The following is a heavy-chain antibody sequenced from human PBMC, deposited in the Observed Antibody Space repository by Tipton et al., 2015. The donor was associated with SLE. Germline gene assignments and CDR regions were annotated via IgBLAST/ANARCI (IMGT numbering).Heavy chain of an antibody. J-gene: IGHJ4*02. D-gene: IGHD3/OR15-3a*01. CDR3: ARDDFLRTVDY. V-gene: IGHV3-30*04. Sequence: RSLRLSCAASGFTFSSYAMHWVRQAPGKGLEWVAVISYDGSNKYYADSVKGRFTISRDNAKNSLFLQMNSLRAEDTGVYYCARDDFLRTVDYWGQGTLVNVST. CDR2: ISYDGSNK. CDR1: GFTFSSYA.